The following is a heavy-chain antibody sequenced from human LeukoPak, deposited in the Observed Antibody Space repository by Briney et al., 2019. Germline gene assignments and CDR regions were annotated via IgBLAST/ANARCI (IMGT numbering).Heavy chain of an antibody. D-gene: IGHD3-10*01. CDR2: IRYDGSNK. CDR1: GFTFSSYG. V-gene: IGHV3-30*02. Sequence: QSGGSLRLSCAASGFTFSSYGMHWVRQAPGKGLEWVALIRYDGSNKYYADSVKGRFTISRDNSKNTLYLQMNSLRAEDTAVYYCARGAYGSGSYYDYWGQGTLVTVSS. J-gene: IGHJ4*02. CDR3: ARGAYGSGSYYDY.